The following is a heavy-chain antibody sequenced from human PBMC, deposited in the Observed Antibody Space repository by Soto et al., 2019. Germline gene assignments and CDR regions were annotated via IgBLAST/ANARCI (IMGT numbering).Heavy chain of an antibody. D-gene: IGHD2-15*01. J-gene: IGHJ4*02. CDR3: ARDRVVVANVRYFDY. CDR1: GYTFTSYY. V-gene: IGHV1-46*01. CDR2: VNPSGGST. Sequence: ASVKVSCKASGYTFTSYYMHWVRQAPGQGLEWMGIVNPSGGSTSYAQKFQGRVTMTRDTSTSTVYMELSSLRSEDTAVYYCARDRVVVANVRYFDYWGQGILVPVS.